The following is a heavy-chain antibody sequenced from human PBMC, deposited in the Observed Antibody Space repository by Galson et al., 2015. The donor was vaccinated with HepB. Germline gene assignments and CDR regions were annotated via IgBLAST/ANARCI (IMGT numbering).Heavy chain of an antibody. CDR3: ARGYNSGWSVNPYYFDL. D-gene: IGHD6-19*01. CDR1: GYRFTSYW. CDR2: IFPRDSDT. Sequence: QSGAEVKKPGESLKISCKGSGYRFTSYWIGWVRQMSGRGLEWMGIIFPRDSDTRYNPSFKGQVSISADNSISTAYLQWSGLKASDTAIYYCARGYNSGWSVNPYYFDLWGRGTLVTVSS. J-gene: IGHJ2*01. V-gene: IGHV5-51*01.